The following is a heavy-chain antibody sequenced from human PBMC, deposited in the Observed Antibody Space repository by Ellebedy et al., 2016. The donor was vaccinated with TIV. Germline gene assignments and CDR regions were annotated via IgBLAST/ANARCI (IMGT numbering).Heavy chain of an antibody. D-gene: IGHD5-18*01. CDR1: GFTFSSYA. Sequence: PGGSLRLSCAASGFTFSSYAMHWVRQAPGKGLEWVAVISYDGSNKYYEDSVKGRFTISRDNSKNTLYLQMNSLRAEDTAVYYCARDPYNYGYFDYWGQGTLVTVSS. V-gene: IGHV3-30-3*01. CDR3: ARDPYNYGYFDY. J-gene: IGHJ4*02. CDR2: ISYDGSNK.